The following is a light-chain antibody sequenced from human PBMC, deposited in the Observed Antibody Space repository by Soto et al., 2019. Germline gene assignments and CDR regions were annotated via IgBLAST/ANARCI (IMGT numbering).Light chain of an antibody. CDR3: QQTYTLPLT. V-gene: IGKV1-39*01. J-gene: IGKJ3*01. CDR2: AAP. Sequence: DIQLTQSPSSLSASVGDRVTITCRASQYISRYLNWYQQKAGKAPQLLIYAAPTLQGGGPSRFSGSESGTEFTLTISSLQPEDFATYYCQQTYTLPLTFGPGTKVDIK. CDR1: QYISRY.